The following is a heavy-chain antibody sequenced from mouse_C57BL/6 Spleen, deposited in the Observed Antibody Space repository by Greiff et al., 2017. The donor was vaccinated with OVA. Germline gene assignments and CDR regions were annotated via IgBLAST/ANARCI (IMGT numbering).Heavy chain of an antibody. CDR3: ERNDYDGDYFDY. D-gene: IGHD2-4*01. V-gene: IGHV1-55*01. CDR2: IYPGSGST. J-gene: IGHJ2*01. Sequence: QVQLQQPGAELVKPGASVKMSCKASGYTFTSYWITWVKPRPGQGLEWIGDIYPGSGSTNYNEKFKSKATLTVDTSSSTAYMQLSSLTSEDSAVYYCERNDYDGDYFDYWGQGTTLTVSS. CDR1: GYTFTSYW.